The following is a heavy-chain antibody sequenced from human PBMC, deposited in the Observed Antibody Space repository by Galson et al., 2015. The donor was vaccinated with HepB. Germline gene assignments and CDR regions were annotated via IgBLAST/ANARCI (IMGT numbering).Heavy chain of an antibody. CDR1: GFTFSDFN. CDR2: ISDTGGTI. CDR3: ARASGYMDV. V-gene: IGHV3-48*02. Sequence: SLRLSCAASGFTFSDFNMIWVRQAPGKGLEWISFISDTGGTIYYAASVRGRFTISRDNAKNSLFLQMNSLRDEDTAVYYCARASGYMDVWGKGSTVTVSS. D-gene: IGHD2-8*02. J-gene: IGHJ6*03.